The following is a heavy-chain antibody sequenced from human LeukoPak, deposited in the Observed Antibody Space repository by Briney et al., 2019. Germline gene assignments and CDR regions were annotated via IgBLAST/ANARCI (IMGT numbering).Heavy chain of an antibody. J-gene: IGHJ4*02. CDR1: GYTFTSHD. D-gene: IGHD3-10*01. CDR3: ARGPLWFGEFLTDY. V-gene: IGHV1-8*01. Sequence: GASVKASCKASGYTFTSHDINWVRQATGQGLEWMGWMNPNSGNTGHAQKFQGRVTMTRNTSISTAYMELSSLRSEDTAVYYCARGPLWFGEFLTDYWGQGALVTVSS. CDR2: MNPNSGNT.